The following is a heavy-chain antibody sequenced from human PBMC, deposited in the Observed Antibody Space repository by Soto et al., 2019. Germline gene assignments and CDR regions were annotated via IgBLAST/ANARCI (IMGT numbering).Heavy chain of an antibody. CDR1: GFTFSSYG. V-gene: IGHV3-30*18. J-gene: IGHJ4*02. Sequence: GGSLRLSCAASGFTFSSYGIHWVRQAPGKGLEWVAVISFDGSGIYYADSVRGRITISRDNSKDTVSLRMSGLGSEDSAIYYCAKPRSPYCGSQHFDSWGRGTLVTVSS. D-gene: IGHD1-26*01. CDR2: ISFDGSGI. CDR3: AKPRSPYCGSQHFDS.